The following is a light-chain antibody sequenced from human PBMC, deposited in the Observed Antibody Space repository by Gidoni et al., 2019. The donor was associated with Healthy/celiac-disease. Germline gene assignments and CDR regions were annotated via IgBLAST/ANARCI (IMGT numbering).Light chain of an antibody. V-gene: IGLV1-51*01. CDR2: DNN. CDR3: GTWDSSLSAGV. J-gene: IGLJ2*01. CDR1: SSNIGNNY. Sequence: SVLTPPPSVSAAPVQKVTISCSGSSSNIGNNYVSWYQQLPGTAPKLLIYDNNKRPSGIPDRFSGSKSGTSATLGITGLQTGDEADYYCGTWDSSLSAGVFGGGTKLTVL.